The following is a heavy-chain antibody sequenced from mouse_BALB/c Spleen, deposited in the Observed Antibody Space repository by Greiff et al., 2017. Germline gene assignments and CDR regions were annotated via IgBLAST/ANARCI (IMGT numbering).Heavy chain of an antibody. CDR2: IWSGGST. D-gene: IGHD4-1*01. J-gene: IGHJ4*01. V-gene: IGHV2-2*02. Sequence: QVHVKQSGPGLVQPSQSLSITCTVSGFSLTSYGVHWVRQSPGKGLEWLGVIWSGGSTDYNAAFISRLSISKDNSKSQVFFKMNSLQANDTAIYYCARKANWDDAMDYWGQGTSVTVSS. CDR3: ARKANWDDAMDY. CDR1: GFSLTSYG.